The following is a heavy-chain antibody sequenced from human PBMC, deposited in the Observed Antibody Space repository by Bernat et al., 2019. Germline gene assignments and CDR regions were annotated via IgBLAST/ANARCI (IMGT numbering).Heavy chain of an antibody. CDR1: GFTVSSNY. Sequence: EVQLVESGGGLVQPGGSLRLSCAASGFTVSSNYMSWVRQAPGKGLEWVSVIYSGGSTYYADSVKGRFTISRDNSENTLYLQMNSLRAEDTAVYYCARAGSSKDFDYWGQGTLVTVSS. J-gene: IGHJ4*02. D-gene: IGHD6-13*01. V-gene: IGHV3-66*01. CDR2: IYSGGST. CDR3: ARAGSSKDFDY.